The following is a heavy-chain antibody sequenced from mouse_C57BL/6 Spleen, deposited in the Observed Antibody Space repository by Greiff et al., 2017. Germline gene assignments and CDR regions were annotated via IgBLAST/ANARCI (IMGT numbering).Heavy chain of an antibody. Sequence: EVKLVESGGDLVKPGGSLKLSCAASGFTFSSYGMSWVRQTPDKRLEWVATISSGGSYTYYPDSVKGRFTISRDNAKNTLYLQMSSLKSEDTAMYYCARGGYGKVPFDYWGQGTTLTVSS. D-gene: IGHD1-1*01. CDR2: ISSGGSYT. V-gene: IGHV5-6*02. CDR3: ARGGYGKVPFDY. CDR1: GFTFSSYG. J-gene: IGHJ2*01.